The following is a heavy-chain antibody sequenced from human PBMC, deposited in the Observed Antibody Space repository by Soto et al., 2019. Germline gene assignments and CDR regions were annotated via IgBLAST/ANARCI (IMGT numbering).Heavy chain of an antibody. CDR1: AFSFSTSW. V-gene: IGHV3-74*01. J-gene: IGHJ1*01. Sequence: EVQLVESGGTLVQPGGTLRLSCAASAFSFSTSWMHWVGQAPGEGLAWVSSINPDGRTINYADSVKGRFNVSRDNVKNIQYMQRNLVRIEDTAVYFCATARSCRFYNWGLDTLVTVS. CDR3: ATARSCRFYN. D-gene: IGHD2-15*01. CDR2: INPDGRTI.